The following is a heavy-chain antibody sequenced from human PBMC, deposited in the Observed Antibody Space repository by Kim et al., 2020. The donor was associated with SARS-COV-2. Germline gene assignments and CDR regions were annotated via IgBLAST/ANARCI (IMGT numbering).Heavy chain of an antibody. CDR2: DDK. J-gene: IGHJ6*02. Sequence: DDKRYSSSLKSRLTITKDTSKNQVVLTMTNMDPVDTATYYCAQWAFGMDVWGQGTTVTVSS. D-gene: IGHD3-3*02. V-gene: IGHV2-5*01. CDR3: AQWAFGMDV.